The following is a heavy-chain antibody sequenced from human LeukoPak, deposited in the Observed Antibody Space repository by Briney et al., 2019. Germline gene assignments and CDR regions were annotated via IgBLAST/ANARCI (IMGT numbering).Heavy chain of an antibody. V-gene: IGHV4-39*07. D-gene: IGHD3-3*01. CDR1: GGSISSSSYY. J-gene: IGHJ4*02. CDR2: IYYSGST. CDR3: ARDLEWFDY. Sequence: SETLSLTCTVSGGSISSSSYYWGWIRQPPGKGLEWIGSIYYSGSTYYNPSLKSRVTISVDTSKNQFSLKLSSVTAADTAVYYCARDLEWFDYWGQGTLVTVSS.